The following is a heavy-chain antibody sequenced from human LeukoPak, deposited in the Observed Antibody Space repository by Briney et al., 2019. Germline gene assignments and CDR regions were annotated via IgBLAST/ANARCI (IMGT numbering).Heavy chain of an antibody. J-gene: IGHJ2*01. V-gene: IGHV4-39*07. CDR1: GGSISSSSYY. Sequence: SETLSLTCTVSGGSISSSSYYWGWIRQPPGTGLEWIGSIYYSGSTYYNPSLKSRVTISVDTSKNQFSLKLSSVTAADTAVYYCASERPATENWFFDLWGRGTLVTVSS. CDR3: ASERPATENWFFDL. D-gene: IGHD1-26*01. CDR2: IYYSGST.